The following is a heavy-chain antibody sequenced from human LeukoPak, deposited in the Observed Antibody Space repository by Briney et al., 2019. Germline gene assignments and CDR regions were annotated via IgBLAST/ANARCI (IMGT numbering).Heavy chain of an antibody. CDR1: GFTFSDYY. CDR2: IKQDGSEK. CDR3: ASAGSGWSKMDV. V-gene: IGHV3-7*01. J-gene: IGHJ6*04. Sequence: GGSLRLSCAASGFTFSDYYMSWIRQAPGKGLEWVANIKQDGSEKYYVDSVKGRFTISRDNAKNTLYLQMNSLRAEDTAVYYCASAGSGWSKMDVWGKGTTVTVSS. D-gene: IGHD6-19*01.